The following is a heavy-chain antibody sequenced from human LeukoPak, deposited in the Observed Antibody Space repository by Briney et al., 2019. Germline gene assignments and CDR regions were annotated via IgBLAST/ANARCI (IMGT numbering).Heavy chain of an antibody. Sequence: PSETLSLTCTVSGGSISGSSYYWGWIRQPPGKGLEWIGSIYYSGSTYYNPSLKSRVTISVDTSRNQFSLKLSSVTAADTAVYYCARNLLEWLSIDYWGQGTLVTVSS. CDR2: IYYSGST. J-gene: IGHJ4*02. CDR1: GGSISGSSYY. CDR3: ARNLLEWLSIDY. D-gene: IGHD3-3*01. V-gene: IGHV4-39*01.